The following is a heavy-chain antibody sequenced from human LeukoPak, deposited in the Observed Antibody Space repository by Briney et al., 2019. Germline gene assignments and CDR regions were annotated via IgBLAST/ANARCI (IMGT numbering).Heavy chain of an antibody. Sequence: LPGGSLRLSCAASGFTFSSYAMSWVRQAPGKGLEWVSAISGSGGSTYYADSVKGRFTISRDTSKNTLYLQMNSLRAEDTAMYYCARGAPVTDLAFDIWGQGTMVTVSS. CDR2: ISGSGGST. CDR3: ARGAPVTDLAFDI. CDR1: GFTFSSYA. J-gene: IGHJ3*02. V-gene: IGHV3-23*01. D-gene: IGHD2-21*02.